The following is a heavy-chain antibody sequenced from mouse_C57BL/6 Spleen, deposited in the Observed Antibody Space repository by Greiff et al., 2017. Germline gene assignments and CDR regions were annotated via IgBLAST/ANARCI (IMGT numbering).Heavy chain of an antibody. CDR3: ARHENGNYVWFAY. J-gene: IGHJ3*01. V-gene: IGHV5-6*02. CDR1: GFTFSSYG. D-gene: IGHD2-1*01. CDR2: ISSGGSYT. Sequence: EVMLVESGGDLVKPGGSLKLSCAASGFTFSSYGMSWVRQTPDKRLEWVATISSGGSYTYYPDSVKGRFTISRDNAKNTLYLQMSSLKSEDTAMYYCARHENGNYVWFAYWGQGTLVTVSA.